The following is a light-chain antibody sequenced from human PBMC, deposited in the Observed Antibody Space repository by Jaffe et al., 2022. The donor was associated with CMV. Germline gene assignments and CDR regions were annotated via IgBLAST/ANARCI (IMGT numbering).Light chain of an antibody. CDR3: QQYGDSLFT. J-gene: IGKJ3*01. CDR2: GAS. Sequence: EIVLTQSPGTLSLSPGERASLSCRASQNINSNYLVWYQQKPGQAPRLLLYGASNRAIGIPDRFSGSGSGTDFTLTISRLEREDFAVYYCQQYGDSLFTFGPGTKVDVK. CDR1: QNINSNY. V-gene: IGKV3-20*01.